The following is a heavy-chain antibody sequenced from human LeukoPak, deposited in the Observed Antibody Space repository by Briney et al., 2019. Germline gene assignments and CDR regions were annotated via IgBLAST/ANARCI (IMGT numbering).Heavy chain of an antibody. CDR3: ARDSSGWFENGY. CDR2: IKQDGSEK. CDR1: GFTFSSYW. J-gene: IGHJ4*02. Sequence: GGTLTLSCAASGFTFSSYWMSWVRQAPGKGLEWVANIKQDGSEKYYVDSVKGRFTISRDNAKNSLYLQMNSLRAEDTAVYYCARDSSGWFENGYWGQGTLVTVSS. D-gene: IGHD6-19*01. V-gene: IGHV3-7*04.